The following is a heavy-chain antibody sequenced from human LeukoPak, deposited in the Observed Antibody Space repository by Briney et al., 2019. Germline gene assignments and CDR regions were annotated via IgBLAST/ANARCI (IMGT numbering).Heavy chain of an antibody. Sequence: SETLSLTCTVSGGSISSYYWSWIRQPPGEGLEWIGYIYYSGSTNYNPSLKSRVTISVDTSKNQFSLKLSSVTAADTAVYYCARARGYSGYELPLDFDYWGQGTLVTVSS. V-gene: IGHV4-59*01. CDR2: IYYSGST. CDR3: ARARGYSGYELPLDFDY. CDR1: GGSISSYY. D-gene: IGHD5-12*01. J-gene: IGHJ4*02.